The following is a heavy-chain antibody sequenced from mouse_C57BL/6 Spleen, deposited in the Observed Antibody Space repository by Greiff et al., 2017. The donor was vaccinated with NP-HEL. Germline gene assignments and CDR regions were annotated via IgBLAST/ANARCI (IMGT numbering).Heavy chain of an antibody. D-gene: IGHD1-2*01. CDR1: GYTFTSYW. CDR3: ARAWVYGSGWYFDV. V-gene: IGHV1-53*01. J-gene: IGHJ1*03. CDR2: INPSNGGT. Sequence: VQLQQPGTELVKPGASVKLSCKASGYTFTSYWMHWVKQRPGQGLEWIGNINPSNGGTNYNEKFKSKATLTVDKSSSTAYMQLSSLTSEDSAVYYCARAWVYGSGWYFDVWGTGTTVTVSS.